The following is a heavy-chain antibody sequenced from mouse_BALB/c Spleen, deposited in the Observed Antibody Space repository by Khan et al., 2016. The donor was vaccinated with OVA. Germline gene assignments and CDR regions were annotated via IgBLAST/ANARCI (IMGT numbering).Heavy chain of an antibody. CDR3: ARKSTRASY. J-gene: IGHJ2*01. V-gene: IGHV1-4*01. Sequence: VQLVEPGAELVKPGASVKMSCKASGYTFTSYTMHWVKQRPGQGLEWIGYINPSSGYTKYNQKFKDKATLTADKSSSTAYMQLSSLTSEDSAVYYCARKSTRASYWGQGTTLTVSS. CDR2: INPSSGYT. CDR1: GYTFTSYT. D-gene: IGHD3-1*01.